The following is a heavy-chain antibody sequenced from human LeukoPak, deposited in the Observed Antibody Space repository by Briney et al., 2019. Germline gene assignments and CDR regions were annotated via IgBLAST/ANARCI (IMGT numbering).Heavy chain of an antibody. D-gene: IGHD3-10*01. CDR1: GFTFSSYG. Sequence: GSLRLSCAASGFTFSSYGMSWIRQPPGKGLEWIGEINHSGSTNYNPSLKSRVTISVDTSKNQFSLKLCSVTAADTAVYYCARGVYYYGSGSYYYYMDVWGKGTTVTISS. CDR3: ARGVYYYGSGSYYYYMDV. J-gene: IGHJ6*03. V-gene: IGHV4-34*01. CDR2: INHSGST.